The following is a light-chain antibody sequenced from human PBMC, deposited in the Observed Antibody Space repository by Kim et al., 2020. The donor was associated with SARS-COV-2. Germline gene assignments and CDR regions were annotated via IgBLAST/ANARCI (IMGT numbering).Light chain of an antibody. CDR1: QTVRSTS. J-gene: IGKJ5*01. Sequence: EIVLTQSPDTLCLSPGERATLSCRASQTVRSTSLAWYQQNRGQAPRLLIHATSTRAPGIPDRFSGSGSATDFTLTINGLEPEDSAVYYCHQSVDTPRTVGQGTRLEIK. V-gene: IGKV3-20*01. CDR3: HQSVDTPRT. CDR2: ATS.